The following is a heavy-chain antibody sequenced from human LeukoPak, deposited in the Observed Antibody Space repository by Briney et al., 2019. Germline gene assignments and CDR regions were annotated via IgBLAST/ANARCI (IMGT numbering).Heavy chain of an antibody. CDR1: GFTFSNYW. D-gene: IGHD3-16*02. V-gene: IGHV3-30*02. CDR3: AKDTSYYFDY. CDR2: IRYDGSNK. Sequence: GGSLRLSCAASGFTFSNYWMSWVRQAPGKGLEWVAFIRYDGSNKYYADSVKGRFTISRDNSKNTLYLQMNSLRAEDTAVYYCAKDTSYYFDYWGQGTLVTVSS. J-gene: IGHJ4*02.